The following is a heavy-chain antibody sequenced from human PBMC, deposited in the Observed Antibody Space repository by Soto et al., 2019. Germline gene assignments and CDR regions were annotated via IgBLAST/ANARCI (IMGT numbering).Heavy chain of an antibody. CDR2: ISYDGSNK. V-gene: IGHV3-30*18. Sequence: QVPLVESGGGVVQPGRSLRLSCAASGFTFSSYGMHWVRQAPGKGLEWVAVISYDGSNKYYADSVKGRFTISRDNSNNTLYLQMTSLRAEDTAVYYCAKGGIAASFDYWGQGTLVTVSS. D-gene: IGHD6-13*01. J-gene: IGHJ4*02. CDR1: GFTFSSYG. CDR3: AKGGIAASFDY.